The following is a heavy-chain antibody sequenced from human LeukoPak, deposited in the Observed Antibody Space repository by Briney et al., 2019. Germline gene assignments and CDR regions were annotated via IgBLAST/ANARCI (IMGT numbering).Heavy chain of an antibody. CDR3: TRRARGDYVWGSYPHAFDI. Sequence: GGSLRLSCTASGFTFNDYTMSWFRQAPGKGLEWLGFIRRKANGGTTEYAASVKGRFIISRDDSKRITYLQMNSLKTEDTAVYYCTRRARGDYVWGSYPHAFDIWGQGTMVTVSS. CDR2: IRRKANGGTT. D-gene: IGHD3-16*02. CDR1: GFTFNDYT. V-gene: IGHV3-49*03. J-gene: IGHJ3*02.